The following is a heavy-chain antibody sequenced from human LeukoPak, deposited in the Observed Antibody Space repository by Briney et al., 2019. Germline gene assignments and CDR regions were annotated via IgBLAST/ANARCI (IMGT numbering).Heavy chain of an antibody. D-gene: IGHD4-17*01. CDR1: GFIFDDYT. Sequence: PGGSLRLSCAASGFIFDDYTMHWVRQAPGKGLEWVSLISWDGGSTYYADSVKGRFTISRDNSKNSLYLQMNSLRTEDTALYYCAKSKTAVTTGYLDYWGQGTLVAVSS. V-gene: IGHV3-43*01. J-gene: IGHJ4*02. CDR3: AKSKTAVTTGYLDY. CDR2: ISWDGGST.